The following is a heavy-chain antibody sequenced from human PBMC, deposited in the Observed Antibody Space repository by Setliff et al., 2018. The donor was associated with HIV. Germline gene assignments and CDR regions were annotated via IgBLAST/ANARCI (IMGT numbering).Heavy chain of an antibody. CDR2: IYPGDSDA. D-gene: IGHD1-1*01. CDR3: ARSDSANWYVDY. J-gene: IGHJ4*02. V-gene: IGHV5-51*01. CDR1: GYSFTSNW. Sequence: PGESLKISCKGSGYSFTSNWIGWVRQMPGKGLEWMGIIYPGDSDARYSPSFQGQVTISADKSISTAYLQWSSLKASDTAMFYCARSDSANWYVDYWGQGTLVTVSS.